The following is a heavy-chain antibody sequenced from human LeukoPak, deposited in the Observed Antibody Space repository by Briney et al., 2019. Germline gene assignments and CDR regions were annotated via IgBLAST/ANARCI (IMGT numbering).Heavy chain of an antibody. D-gene: IGHD3-22*01. CDR1: GGSISSSSYY. CDR2: IYYSGST. J-gene: IGHJ4*02. Sequence: SETLSLTCTVSGGSISSSSYYWGWIRQPPGKGLEWIGSIYYSGSTYYNPSLKSRVTISVDTSKNQSSLKLSSVTAADTAVYYCARPGYYYDSSGYYYRDYWGQGTLVTVSS. CDR3: ARPGYYYDSSGYYYRDY. V-gene: IGHV4-39*01.